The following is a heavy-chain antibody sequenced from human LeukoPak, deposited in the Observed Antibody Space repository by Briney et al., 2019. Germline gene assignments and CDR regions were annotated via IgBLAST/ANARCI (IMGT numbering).Heavy chain of an antibody. Sequence: ASVKVSCKASGYTFTSYYMHWVRQAPGQGLEWMGIINPSGGSTSYAQKFQGRVTMTRDTSTSTVYMELSSLRSEDTAVYYCAILYCSSTSCYSAFDIWGQGTMVTVSS. V-gene: IGHV1-46*01. J-gene: IGHJ3*02. CDR2: INPSGGST. CDR1: GYTFTSYY. D-gene: IGHD2-2*02. CDR3: AILYCSSTSCYSAFDI.